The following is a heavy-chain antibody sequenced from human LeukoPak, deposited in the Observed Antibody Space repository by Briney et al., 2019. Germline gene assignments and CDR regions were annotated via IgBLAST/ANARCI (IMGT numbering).Heavy chain of an antibody. D-gene: IGHD6-19*01. J-gene: IGHJ4*02. CDR2: IYPGDSDT. V-gene: IGHV5-51*01. Sequence: GESLKISCKGSGYSFTTYWIGWVRQMPGKGPEWMGIIYPGDSDTTYSPSFQGQVTISVDKSISTAYLQWSGLKASDTAIYYCARHPRYSTGGHYFDSWGQGTLVTVSS. CDR1: GYSFTTYW. CDR3: ARHPRYSTGGHYFDS.